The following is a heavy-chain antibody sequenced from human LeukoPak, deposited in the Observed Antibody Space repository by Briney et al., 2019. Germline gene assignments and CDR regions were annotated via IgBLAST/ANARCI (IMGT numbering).Heavy chain of an antibody. CDR1: GYTLTELS. D-gene: IGHD2-2*01. CDR2: FDPEDGET. CDR3: ATARGGVPATAFDY. Sequence: ASVKVSCKVSGYTLTELSMHWVRQAPGKGLEWMGGFDPEDGETIYAQKFQGRVTMTEDTSTDTAYMELSSLRSEDTAVYYCATARGGVPATAFDYWGQGTLVTVSS. J-gene: IGHJ4*02. V-gene: IGHV1-24*01.